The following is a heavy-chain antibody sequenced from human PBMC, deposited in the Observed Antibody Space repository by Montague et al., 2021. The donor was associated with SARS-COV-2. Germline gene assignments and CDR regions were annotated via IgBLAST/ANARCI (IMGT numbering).Heavy chain of an antibody. Sequence: SETLSLTCAVYGGSFSGYYWSWIRQPPGKGLEWIGEINHSGSTNYNPSLKSRVTISVDTSKNQFSLKLSSVTAADTAVYYCARQHVLRYFDWLPKTGWFDPWGQGTLVTVSS. D-gene: IGHD3-9*01. CDR2: INHSGST. V-gene: IGHV4-34*01. CDR1: GGSFSGYY. J-gene: IGHJ5*02. CDR3: ARQHVLRYFDWLPKTGWFDP.